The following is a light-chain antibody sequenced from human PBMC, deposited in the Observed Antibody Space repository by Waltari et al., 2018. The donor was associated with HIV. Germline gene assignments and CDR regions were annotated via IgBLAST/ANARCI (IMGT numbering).Light chain of an antibody. J-gene: IGLJ3*02. Sequence: HSVLTQPPSASGTPGQTVIISCSGNISHIANNDVTWSQHFPGSAPKLLIYMNNYRPSGVPDRFAGSRSGTSASPTISGRQIEDEAQYYCATWDDSLNGVFGAGTRLTVL. V-gene: IGLV1-44*01. CDR3: ATWDDSLNGV. CDR2: MNN. CDR1: ISHIANND.